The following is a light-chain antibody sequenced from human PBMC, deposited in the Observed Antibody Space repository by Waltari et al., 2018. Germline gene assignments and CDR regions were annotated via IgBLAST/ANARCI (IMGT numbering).Light chain of an antibody. CDR2: DAS. CDR1: QSISRF. Sequence: EIMLTQSPGTLSLSPGERATLSCRASQSISRFLDWYQQKPGQAPRLLIYDASTRATGIPDRFSGSGSGKDFSLTISRLEPEDIAVYYCQKYGSLPATFGQGTKVEIK. J-gene: IGKJ1*01. CDR3: QKYGSLPAT. V-gene: IGKV3-20*01.